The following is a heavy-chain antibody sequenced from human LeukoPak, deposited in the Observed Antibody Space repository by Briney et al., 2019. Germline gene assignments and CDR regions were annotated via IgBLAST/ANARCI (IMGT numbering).Heavy chain of an antibody. D-gene: IGHD3-22*01. V-gene: IGHV1-18*01. CDR1: GYTFTSYG. Sequence: ASVKVSCKASGYTFTSYGISWVRQAPGQGLEWMGWISAYNGNTNYAQKLQGRVTTTTDTSTSTAYMELRSLRSDDTAVYYCARDYYDSSGYYSHPDYYYYGMDVWGQGTTVAVSS. J-gene: IGHJ6*02. CDR3: ARDYYDSSGYYSHPDYYYYGMDV. CDR2: ISAYNGNT.